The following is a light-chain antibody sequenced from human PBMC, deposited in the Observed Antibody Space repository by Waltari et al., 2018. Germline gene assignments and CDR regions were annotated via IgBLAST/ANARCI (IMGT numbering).Light chain of an antibody. J-gene: IGLJ3*02. CDR3: QTWGTGIQV. Sequence: QLVLTQSPSASASLGASVRLTCTLSSGHSTYAIAWHQQQPEKGPRFLMKLNSGGSHKKGDGIPVRFSGSSSGAERYLTISSLQSEDEADYYCQTWGTGIQVFGGGTKLTVL. CDR2: LNSGGSH. V-gene: IGLV4-69*01. CDR1: SGHSTYA.